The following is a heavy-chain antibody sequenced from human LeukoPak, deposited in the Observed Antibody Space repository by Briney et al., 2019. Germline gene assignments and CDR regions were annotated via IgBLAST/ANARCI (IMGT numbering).Heavy chain of an antibody. Sequence: GASVKVSCKASGYTFTGYYMHWVRQAPGQGLEWMGWINPNSGGTNYAQKFQGRVTMTRDTSISTAYMEPSRLRSDDTAVYYCARAGYSYGYYFDYWGQGTLVTVSS. D-gene: IGHD5-18*01. CDR3: ARAGYSYGYYFDY. J-gene: IGHJ4*02. V-gene: IGHV1-2*02. CDR1: GYTFTGYY. CDR2: INPNSGGT.